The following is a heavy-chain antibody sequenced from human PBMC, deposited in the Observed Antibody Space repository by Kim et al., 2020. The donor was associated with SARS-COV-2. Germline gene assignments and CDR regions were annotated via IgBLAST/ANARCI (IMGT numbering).Heavy chain of an antibody. CDR2: INPSGGST. CDR3: ARVLGSGCYYDPYFDY. CDR1: GYTFTSYY. V-gene: IGHV1-46*01. D-gene: IGHD3-10*01. Sequence: ASVKVSCKASGYTFTSYYMHWVRQAPGQGLEWMGLINPSGGSTSYAQKFQGRVTMTRDTSTSTVYMELSSLRSEDTAVYYCARVLGSGCYYDPYFDYWGQGTLVTVSS. J-gene: IGHJ4*02.